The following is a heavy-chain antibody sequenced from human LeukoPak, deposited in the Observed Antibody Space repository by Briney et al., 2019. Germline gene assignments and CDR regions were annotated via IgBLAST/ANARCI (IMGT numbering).Heavy chain of an antibody. CDR1: GYTFTVYY. CDR2: FDPEDGET. CDR3: ARERFPMAFDI. Sequence: GASVSVSCEASGYTFTVYYMHWVRQAPGKGREWVGGFDPEDGETIYAQKFQGRVTMTEDTSTDTAYMELSSLRSEDTAVYYCARERFPMAFDIWGQGTMVTVSS. D-gene: IGHD2-21*01. J-gene: IGHJ3*02. V-gene: IGHV1-24*01.